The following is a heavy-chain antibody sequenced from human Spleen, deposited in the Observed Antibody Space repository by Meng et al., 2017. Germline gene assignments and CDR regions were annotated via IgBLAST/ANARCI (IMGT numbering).Heavy chain of an antibody. Sequence: ASVKVSCKASGYTFTSYGFSWVRQAPGQGPEWMGWISAYNGDTKYGQKFQGRVTMTTDTSTSTGYMELRSLRSDDTAVYYCARDLGYYYFDYWGQGTLVTVSS. J-gene: IGHJ4*02. D-gene: IGHD6-13*01. CDR2: ISAYNGDT. CDR1: GYTFTSYG. V-gene: IGHV1-18*01. CDR3: ARDLGYYYFDY.